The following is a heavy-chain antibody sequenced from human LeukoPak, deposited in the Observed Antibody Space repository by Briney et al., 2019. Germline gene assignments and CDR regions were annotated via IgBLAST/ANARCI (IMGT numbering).Heavy chain of an antibody. Sequence: SETLSLTCAVSGGSITGTHWWSWVCQPPGRGLEWIGEIFHSGDTKYNPSLKSRITISGDKSQNQFSLHLSSVTAADTAVYYCARLSSSWYQDWYFDLWGRGTLVTVSS. CDR2: IFHSGDT. V-gene: IGHV4-4*02. J-gene: IGHJ2*01. CDR1: GGSITGTHW. CDR3: ARLSSSWYQDWYFDL. D-gene: IGHD6-13*01.